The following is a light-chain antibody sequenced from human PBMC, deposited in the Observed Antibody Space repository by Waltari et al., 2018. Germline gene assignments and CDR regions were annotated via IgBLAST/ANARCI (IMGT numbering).Light chain of an antibody. J-gene: IGLJ1*01. V-gene: IGLV2-23*02. CDR1: TSDVRTYTP. Sequence: QSALTQPASVSGSPGQSITISCTATTSDVRTYTPVSWYQQHPGKAPKLIIYEVSKRPSGISNRFSASKSGNTASLTISGLQAEDEADYYCCSYAGSNTYVFGTGTKVTVL. CDR3: CSYAGSNTYV. CDR2: EVS.